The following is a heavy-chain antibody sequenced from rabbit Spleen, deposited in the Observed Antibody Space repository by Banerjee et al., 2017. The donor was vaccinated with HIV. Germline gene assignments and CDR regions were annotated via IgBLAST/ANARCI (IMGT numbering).Heavy chain of an antibody. Sequence: QSLEESGGGLVKPGGTLTLTCKASGIDFSSSYYMCWVRQAPGKGLEWIACISASSSGYTYYANWAKGRFTISKTSSTTVTLQLTGLTAADTATYFCARDTGSSFSTYGMDLWGPGTLAPS. CDR2: ISASSSGYT. J-gene: IGHJ6*01. CDR1: GIDFSSSYY. CDR3: ARDTGSSFSTYGMDL. V-gene: IGHV1S40*01. D-gene: IGHD8-1*01.